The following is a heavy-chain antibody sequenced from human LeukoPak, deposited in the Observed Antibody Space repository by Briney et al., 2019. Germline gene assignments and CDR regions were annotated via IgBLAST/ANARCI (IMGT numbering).Heavy chain of an antibody. CDR3: ARDPIYCSSTSCSPDY. CDR1: GYTFTSYY. J-gene: IGHJ4*02. D-gene: IGHD2-2*01. CDR2: INPSGGST. Sequence: ASVKVFCKASGYTFTSYYMHWVRQAPGQGLEWMGIINPSGGSTSYAQKFQGRVTMTRDTSTSTVYMELSSLRSEDTAVYYCARDPIYCSSTSCSPDYWGQGTLVTVSS. V-gene: IGHV1-46*01.